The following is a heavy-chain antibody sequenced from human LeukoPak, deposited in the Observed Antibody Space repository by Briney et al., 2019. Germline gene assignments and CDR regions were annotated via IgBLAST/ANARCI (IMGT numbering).Heavy chain of an antibody. CDR2: ISGSGGST. CDR1: GFTFSSYA. D-gene: IGHD6-19*01. CDR3: ARVGGWPKYYYYYGMDV. Sequence: GGSLRLSCAASGFTFSSYAMSWVRQAPGKGLEWVSAISGSGGSTYYADSVKGRFTISRDNSKNTLYLQMNSLRAEDTAVYYCARVGGWPKYYYYYGMDVWGQGTTVTVSS. V-gene: IGHV3-23*01. J-gene: IGHJ6*02.